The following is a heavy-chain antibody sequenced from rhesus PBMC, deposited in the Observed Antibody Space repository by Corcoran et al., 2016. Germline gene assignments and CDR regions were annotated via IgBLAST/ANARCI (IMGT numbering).Heavy chain of an antibody. Sequence: QVQLVQSGAEVKKPGASVKVSCKASGFTFVRYASNWVRQAPGQGLEWMGVIIPLVGITNYAEKFQGRVTFTADTSTRPAYLERSSLRSEDTAVYYCARSAPLLTVGFDYWGQGVLVTVSS. J-gene: IGHJ4*01. V-gene: IGHV1-198*02. CDR1: GFTFVRYA. D-gene: IGHD2-15*01. CDR2: IIPLVGIT. CDR3: ARSAPLLTVGFDY.